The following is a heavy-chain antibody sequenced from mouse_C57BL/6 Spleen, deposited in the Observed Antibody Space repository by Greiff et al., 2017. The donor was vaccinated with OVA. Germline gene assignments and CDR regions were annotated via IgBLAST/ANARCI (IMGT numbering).Heavy chain of an antibody. CDR1: GFNIKDYY. Sequence: EVQLQQSGAELVKPGASVKLSCTASGFNIKDYYMHWVKQRTEQGLVWIGRIDPEDGETKYAPKFQSKATITADPSSNTAYLQLSSLTSEDTAVYYCAREPFYYYYFDYWGQGTTRTVSS. J-gene: IGHJ2*01. D-gene: IGHD2-1*01. V-gene: IGHV14-2*01. CDR3: AREPFYYYYFDY. CDR2: IDPEDGET.